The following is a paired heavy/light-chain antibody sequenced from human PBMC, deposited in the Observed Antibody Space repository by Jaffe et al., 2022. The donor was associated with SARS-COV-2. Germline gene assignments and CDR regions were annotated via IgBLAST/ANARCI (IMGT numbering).Light chain of an antibody. CDR3: QQYSSYSPYT. CDR2: KSS. Sequence: DIQMTQSPSTLSASVGDRVTITCRASQSINSWLAWYQQKPGKAPKLLIYKSSSLESGVPSRFSGSGSGTEFTLTISSLQPDDFATYFCQQYSSYSPYTFAQGTKLEIK. V-gene: IGKV1-5*03. J-gene: IGKJ2*01. CDR1: QSINSW.
Heavy chain of an antibody. D-gene: IGHD3-9*01. CDR3: GRSREVHDTVSGFYIGEVDN. CDR2: SYHSGST. V-gene: IGHV4-31*03. J-gene: IGHJ4*02. Sequence: QVQLQESGPGLVKPSQTLSLTCTVSGGSISSGGYYWSWLRQHPGKGLEWIGYSYHSGSTYYNPSLKSRVTISVDTSKNQFSLRLSSMTVADTAVYYCGRSREVHDTVSGFYIGEVDNWGQGTLVTVSS. CDR1: GGSISSGGYY.